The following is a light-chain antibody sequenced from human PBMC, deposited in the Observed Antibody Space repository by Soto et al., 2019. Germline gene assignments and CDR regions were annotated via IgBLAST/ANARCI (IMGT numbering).Light chain of an antibody. J-gene: IGKJ4*01. CDR2: DAS. CDR3: QQRRHWPLT. Sequence: EVVLTQSPATLSLSPGEGATLSCRASQSVSIYLVWYQQRPGQAPRLLIFDASKRATGVPARFSGSGSETDFTLTISSLEPEDSALYYCQQRRHWPLTFGGGTKVEIK. CDR1: QSVSIY. V-gene: IGKV3-11*01.